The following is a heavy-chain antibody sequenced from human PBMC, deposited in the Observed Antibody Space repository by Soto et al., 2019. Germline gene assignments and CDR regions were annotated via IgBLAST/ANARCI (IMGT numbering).Heavy chain of an antibody. J-gene: IGHJ6*02. CDR1: GFTFDTYG. D-gene: IGHD1-1*01. CDR2: ISYEGTNK. V-gene: IGHV3-30-3*01. Sequence: VQLVESGGGVVQPGRSLRLSCAASGFTFDTYGIHWVRQAPGKGLEWVALISYEGTNKYYSDSVKGRFTISRDNSKSTLFLHMNSLRVEDTGVYYCARVNPGNNLYYFNGLDVWGQGTSVTVSS. CDR3: ARVNPGNNLYYFNGLDV.